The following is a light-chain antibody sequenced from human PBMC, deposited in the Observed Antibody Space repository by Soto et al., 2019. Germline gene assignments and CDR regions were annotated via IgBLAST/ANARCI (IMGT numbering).Light chain of an antibody. V-gene: IGKV3-15*01. CDR1: QSIDGD. Sequence: SQSPTSLSVSPGERVILSCRASQSIDGDLAWYQHRPGQAPRLLISRASTRATGIPARFCGSGSGTDFTLTISSLQSEDSAVYYCQQNRQWPRTFGRGTKVEV. CDR3: QQNRQWPRT. CDR2: RAS. J-gene: IGKJ1*01.